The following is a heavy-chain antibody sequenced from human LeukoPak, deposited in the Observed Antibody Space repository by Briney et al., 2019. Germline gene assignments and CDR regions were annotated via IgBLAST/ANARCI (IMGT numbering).Heavy chain of an antibody. J-gene: IGHJ3*02. CDR3: TRLVAVSRAFDI. CDR1: GFTFGDYA. D-gene: IGHD3-16*02. CDR2: IRSKAYGGTT. V-gene: IGHV3-49*01. Sequence: GGSLRLSCTASGFTFGDYAMSWFRQAPGKGLEWVGFIRSKAYGGTTEYTASVKGRFTISRDDSKSIAYLQMNSLKTEDTAVYYCTRLVAVSRAFDIWGQGTMVTVSS.